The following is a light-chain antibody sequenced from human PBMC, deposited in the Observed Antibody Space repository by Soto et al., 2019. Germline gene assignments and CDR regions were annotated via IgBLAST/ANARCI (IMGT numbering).Light chain of an antibody. CDR3: SSYTSSSTLV. CDR2: DVS. Sequence: QSVLTQPASVSGSPGQSITISCTGTSSDVGVYNYVSWYQQHPGKAPKLMIYDVSNRPSGVSNRFSGSKSGNTASLTISGLQAEDEADYYGSSYTSSSTLVFGTGTKLTVL. CDR1: SSDVGVYNY. J-gene: IGLJ1*01. V-gene: IGLV2-14*01.